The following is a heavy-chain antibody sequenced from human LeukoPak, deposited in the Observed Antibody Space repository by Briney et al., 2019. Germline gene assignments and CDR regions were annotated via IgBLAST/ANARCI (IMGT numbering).Heavy chain of an antibody. CDR1: GGSISSGDYY. J-gene: IGHJ4*02. V-gene: IGHV4-30-4*08. CDR2: IYYSGST. D-gene: IGHD7-27*01. CDR3: ARAGDQDY. Sequence: SETLSLTCTVSGGSISSGDYYWSWIRQPPGKSLEWIGYIYYSGSTYYNPSLKSRVTISVDTSKNQFSLKLSSVTAADTAVYYCARAGDQDYWGQGTLVTISS.